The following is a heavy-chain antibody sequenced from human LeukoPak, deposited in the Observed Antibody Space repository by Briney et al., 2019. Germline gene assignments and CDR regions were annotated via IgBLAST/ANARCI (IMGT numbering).Heavy chain of an antibody. CDR3: AXLGASLERDSGSFPDY. V-gene: IGHV4-39*01. Sequence: PSETLSLTCSVSGVYFSSSGCYWGWIRQPPGKGLEWIGSIFYTGNTYYNPSLKSRITISADTSKNQFSLELRFVTAADTAVYYCAXLGASLERDSGSFPDYWGQGTLVTVSS. CDR1: GVYFSSSGCY. J-gene: IGHJ4*02. D-gene: IGHD3-10*01. CDR2: IFYTGNT.